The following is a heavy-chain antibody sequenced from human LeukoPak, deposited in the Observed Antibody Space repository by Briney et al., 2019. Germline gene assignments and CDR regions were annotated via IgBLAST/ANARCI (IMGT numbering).Heavy chain of an antibody. D-gene: IGHD6-19*01. V-gene: IGHV3-7*01. CDR2: IKQDGSGK. Sequence: GGSLRLSCAASGFTFSNYWMNWVRQAPGKGLEWVANIKQDGSGKYYVDSVKGRFTISRDNAKNSLYLQMNSLRAEDTAVYYCASRLRYWGQGTLVTVSS. J-gene: IGHJ4*02. CDR1: GFTFSNYW. CDR3: ASRLRY.